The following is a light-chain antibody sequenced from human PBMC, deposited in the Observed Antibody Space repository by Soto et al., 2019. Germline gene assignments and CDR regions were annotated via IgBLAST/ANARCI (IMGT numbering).Light chain of an antibody. J-gene: IGKJ2*01. CDR3: QQYNNWPPYT. V-gene: IGKV3-15*01. CDR2: GAS. CDR1: QSVSSN. Sequence: EIVMTQSPATLSVSPGERATLSCRASQSVSSNLAWYQQKPGQAPRLIIYGASTRATGIPARFSGSGSGTEFTLTISSLQSEDFAVYYCQQYNNWPPYTFGQGTKLEIK.